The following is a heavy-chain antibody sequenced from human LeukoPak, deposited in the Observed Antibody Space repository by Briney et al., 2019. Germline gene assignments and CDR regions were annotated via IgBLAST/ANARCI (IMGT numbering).Heavy chain of an antibody. V-gene: IGHV4-34*01. CDR3: ARGESRLRPPPLH. J-gene: IGHJ1*01. Sequence: SETLSLTCAVYGGSFSGYYWSWIRQPPGEGLEWIGEINHSGSTNYNPSLKSRVTISVDTSKNQFSLKLSSVTAADTAVYYCARGESRLRPPPLHWGQGTLVTVSS. CDR2: INHSGST. CDR1: GGSFSGYY. D-gene: IGHD5-12*01.